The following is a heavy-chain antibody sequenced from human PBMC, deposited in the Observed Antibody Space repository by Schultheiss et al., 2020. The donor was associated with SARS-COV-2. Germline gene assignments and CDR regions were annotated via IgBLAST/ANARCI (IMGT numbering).Heavy chain of an antibody. CDR3: ARGKAVAGTSYMDV. CDR2: IVVGSGNT. J-gene: IGHJ6*02. V-gene: IGHV1-58*01. CDR1: GFTFTSSA. Sequence: SVKVSCKASGFTFTSSAVQWVRQARGQRLEWIGWIVVGSGNTNYAQKFQERVTITRDTSASTAYMELSSLRSEDTAVYYCARGKAVAGTSYMDVWGQGTTVTVSS. D-gene: IGHD6-19*01.